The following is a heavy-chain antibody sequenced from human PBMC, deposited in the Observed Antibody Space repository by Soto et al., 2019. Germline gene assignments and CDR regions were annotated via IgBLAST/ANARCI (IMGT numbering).Heavy chain of an antibody. CDR3: ARRGSGGYYDY. J-gene: IGHJ4*02. V-gene: IGHV3-23*01. CDR1: GFTSSSYA. Sequence: EVQLLESGGGLVQPGGSLRLSCAASGFTSSSYAMRWVRQAPVKGLEWVSAISGSGGSTYYADSVKGRFTISRDNSKNRLYLQMKSLRAEDTAVYYCARRGSGGYYDYWGQGTLVTVSS. CDR2: ISGSGGST. D-gene: IGHD6-19*01.